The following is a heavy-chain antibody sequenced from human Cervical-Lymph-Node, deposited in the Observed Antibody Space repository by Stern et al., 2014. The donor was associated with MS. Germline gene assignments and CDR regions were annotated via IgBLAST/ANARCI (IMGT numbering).Heavy chain of an antibody. V-gene: IGHV3-49*03. J-gene: IGHJ4*02. D-gene: IGHD4-11*01. CDR3: ARALTQTYSRVGY. CDR1: GFIFGDYA. CDR2: IRGRGYGGTT. Sequence: EVQLVESGGGLVQPGRSLRLSCTASGFIFGDYAMSWFRQAPGKGLEWVGLIRGRGYGGTTEYVAAVKGRFIISRDDSKNIAYLQMNSVTTEDTAVYYCARALTQTYSRVGYWGQGTLVTVSS.